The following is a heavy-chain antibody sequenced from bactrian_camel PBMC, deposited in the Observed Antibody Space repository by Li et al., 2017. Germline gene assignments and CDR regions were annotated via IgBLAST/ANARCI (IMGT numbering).Heavy chain of an antibody. CDR2: IGRDGIT. CDR3: AADRRRHGPPSLRPGDYSV. V-gene: IGHV3S53*01. CDR1: GHSRGSNC. J-gene: IGHJ4*01. D-gene: IGHD2*01. Sequence: HVQLVESGGGSVQTGGSLRLSCVVSGHSRGSNCVGWYRLPPGRAPAEREGIACIGRDGITMYSDSVKGRFTISQDNAKNTVYLQMNSLEPGDTARYYCAADRRRHGPPSLRPGDYSVWGQGTQVTVS.